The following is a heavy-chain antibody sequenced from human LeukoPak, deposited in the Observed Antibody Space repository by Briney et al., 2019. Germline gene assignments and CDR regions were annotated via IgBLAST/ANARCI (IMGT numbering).Heavy chain of an antibody. CDR1: GGSISSSSYF. J-gene: IGHJ4*02. CDR2: IYYSGST. D-gene: IGHD1-26*01. Sequence: PSETLSLTCTVSGGSISSSSYFWGWIRQPPGKGLEWIGIIYYSGSTYYNPSLKSRVTISVDTSKNQFALKLSSVTAADTAVYYCARGHGSFDSWGQGTLVTVSA. V-gene: IGHV4-39*06. CDR3: ARGHGSFDS.